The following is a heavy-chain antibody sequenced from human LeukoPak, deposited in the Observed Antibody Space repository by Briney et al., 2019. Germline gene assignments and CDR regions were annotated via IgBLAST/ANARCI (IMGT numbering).Heavy chain of an antibody. CDR2: INEDGIET. D-gene: IGHD3-10*01. Sequence: GGSLRLSCDASGFTFRTSWMSWVRQAPGKGLEWVADINEDGIETYYVHSLRGRFTISRDNANNSLFLQMDSLRAEDTAVYYCARQARVTHSYGGFGSHFDFWGQGILVTVSS. V-gene: IGHV3-7*01. J-gene: IGHJ4*02. CDR3: ARQARVTHSYGGFGSHFDF. CDR1: GFTFRTSW.